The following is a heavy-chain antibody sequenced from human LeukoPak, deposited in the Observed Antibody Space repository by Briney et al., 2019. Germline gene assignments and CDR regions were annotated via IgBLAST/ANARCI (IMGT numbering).Heavy chain of an antibody. J-gene: IGHJ3*02. D-gene: IGHD3-3*01. CDR1: GYTFTGYY. CDR2: INPNSGGT. CDR3: ASAGGYDFWSGPDAFDI. V-gene: IGHV1-2*02. Sequence: ASVKVSCKASGYTFTGYYMHWVRQAPGQGLEWMGWINPNSGGTIYAQKFQGRVTMTRDTSISTAYMELSRLRSDDTAVYYCASAGGYDFWSGPDAFDIWGQGTMVTVSS.